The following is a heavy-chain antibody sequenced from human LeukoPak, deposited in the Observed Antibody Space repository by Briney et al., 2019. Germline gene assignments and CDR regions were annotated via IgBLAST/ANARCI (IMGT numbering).Heavy chain of an antibody. CDR3: ARQSIAVAGRGDFDY. CDR1: GYSFTSYW. V-gene: IGHV5-51*01. CDR2: IYPGDSDT. J-gene: IGHJ4*02. D-gene: IGHD6-19*01. Sequence: PGGSLRLSCAAYGYSFTSYWIGWARQMPGKGLEWMGIIYPGDSDTRYSPSFQGQVTISADKSISTAYLQWSSLKASDTAMYYCARQSIAVAGRGDFDYWGQGTLVTVSS.